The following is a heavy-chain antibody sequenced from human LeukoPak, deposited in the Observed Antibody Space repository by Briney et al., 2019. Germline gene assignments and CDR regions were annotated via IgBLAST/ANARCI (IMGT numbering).Heavy chain of an antibody. CDR3: ARGFQMVRGVIIARPDAFDI. J-gene: IGHJ3*02. Sequence: PGGSLRLSCAASGFTFSSYSMNWVRQAPGKGLEWVSSISSSSSYIYYADSVKGRFTISRDNAKNSLYLQMNSLRAEDTAVYYCARGFQMVRGVIIARPDAFDIWGQGTMVTVSS. D-gene: IGHD3-10*01. V-gene: IGHV3-21*01. CDR1: GFTFSSYS. CDR2: ISSSSSYI.